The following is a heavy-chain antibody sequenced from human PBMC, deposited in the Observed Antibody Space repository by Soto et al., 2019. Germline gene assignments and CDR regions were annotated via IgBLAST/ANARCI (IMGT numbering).Heavy chain of an antibody. CDR2: INPNGGST. V-gene: IGHV1-46*01. J-gene: IGHJ4*02. Sequence: QVQLVQSGAEVKKPGASVKVSCKAYGYTFSSYYIHWVRQAPGQGLEWIGIINPNGGSTNYAQNYKGRLTVTRDTSTATVYMDLSALTYADTAMYSCSRGLGLGDCWGQGTLVTVSS. CDR1: GYTFSSYY. D-gene: IGHD3-9*01. CDR3: SRGLGLGDC.